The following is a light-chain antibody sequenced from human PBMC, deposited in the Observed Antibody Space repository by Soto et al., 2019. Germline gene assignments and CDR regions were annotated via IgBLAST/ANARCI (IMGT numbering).Light chain of an antibody. CDR1: QSISIW. Sequence: DIQMTQSPATLSASVGDRVTITCRASQSISIWLAWYHQKPGKVPKLLIDDASSLESGVPSRFSGSGSGTEFTLTISSLQPDDFATYYCQQYNTYPWTFGQGTKVEIK. CDR2: DAS. V-gene: IGKV1-5*01. J-gene: IGKJ1*01. CDR3: QQYNTYPWT.